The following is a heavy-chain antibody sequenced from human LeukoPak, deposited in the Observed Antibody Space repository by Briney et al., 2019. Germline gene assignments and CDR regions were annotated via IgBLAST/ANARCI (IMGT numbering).Heavy chain of an antibody. D-gene: IGHD5-18*01. Sequence: SETLSLTCTVSGGSISSGGYYWSWIRQHPGKGLEWIGYIYYSGSTYYNPSLKSRVTISVDTSKNQFSLKLSSVTAADTAVYYCARESDTLEDWFDPWGQGTLVTVSS. CDR2: IYYSGST. CDR3: ARESDTLEDWFDP. V-gene: IGHV4-31*03. J-gene: IGHJ5*02. CDR1: GGSISSGGYY.